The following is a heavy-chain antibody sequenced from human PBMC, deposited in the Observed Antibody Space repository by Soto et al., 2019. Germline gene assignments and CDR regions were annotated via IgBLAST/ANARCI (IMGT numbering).Heavy chain of an antibody. Sequence: SVKVSCKASGGTFSSYAISWVRQAPGQGLEWMGGIIPIFGTANYAQKFQGRVTITADESTSTAYMELSSLRSEDTAVYYCARDIVGYSYGYVFWGQGTLVTSPQ. D-gene: IGHD5-18*01. V-gene: IGHV1-69*13. J-gene: IGHJ4*02. CDR3: ARDIVGYSYGYVF. CDR1: GGTFSSYA. CDR2: IIPIFGTA.